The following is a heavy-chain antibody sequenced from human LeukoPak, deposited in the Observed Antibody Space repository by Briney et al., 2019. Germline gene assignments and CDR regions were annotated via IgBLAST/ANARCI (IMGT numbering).Heavy chain of an antibody. CDR1: GFTFSGYW. CDR2: INQDGSEK. V-gene: IGHV3-7*01. Sequence: GGSLRLSCVASGFTFSGYWMNWVRQAPGEGLEWVANINQDGSEKYSVDSLKGRFTISRDNAKNSLYLQMNSLRAEDSAVYYCARDRAPGYFDLWGRGTLVTVSS. J-gene: IGHJ2*01. CDR3: ARDRAPGYFDL.